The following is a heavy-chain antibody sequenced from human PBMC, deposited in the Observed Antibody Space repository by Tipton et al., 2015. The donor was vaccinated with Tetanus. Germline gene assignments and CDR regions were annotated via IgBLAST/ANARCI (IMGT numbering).Heavy chain of an antibody. J-gene: IGHJ4*02. D-gene: IGHD3-10*01. V-gene: IGHV3-23*01. CDR3: AKDMGDYYGSGGYSTFDY. Sequence: SLRLSCVASGFTFSSYAMNWVRQAPGKGLEWVSAISGSGGSTQYTDSVKGRFTISRDNAKNSLYLQMNSLRAEDTALYYCAKDMGDYYGSGGYSTFDYWGQGSLVPVSS. CDR1: GFTFSSYA. CDR2: ISGSGGST.